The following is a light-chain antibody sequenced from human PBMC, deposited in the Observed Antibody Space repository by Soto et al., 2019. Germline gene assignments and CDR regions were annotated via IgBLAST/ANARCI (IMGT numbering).Light chain of an antibody. CDR1: QSVSSN. CDR3: QQYNNWPLMYT. V-gene: IGKV3-15*01. CDR2: GAS. Sequence: EIVMTQSPATLSVSPGERATLSCRASQSVSSNLAWYQQKPGQAPRLLIYGASTRAAGIPAWFSGSGSGTGFTLTISSLQSEDFAVYYCQQYNNWPLMYTFGQGTKLEIK. J-gene: IGKJ2*01.